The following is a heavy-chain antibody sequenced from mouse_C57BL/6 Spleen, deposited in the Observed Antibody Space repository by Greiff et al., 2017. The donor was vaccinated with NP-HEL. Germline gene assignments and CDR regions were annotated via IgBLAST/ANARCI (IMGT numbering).Heavy chain of an antibody. CDR2: INPNNGGT. D-gene: IGHD4-1*01. V-gene: IGHV1-26*01. CDR1: GYTFTDYY. Sequence: VQLQQSGPELVKPGASVKMSCKASGYTFTDYYMNWVKQSHGQSLEWIGDINPNNGGTSYNQKFKGKATLTVDKSSSTAYMELRSLTSGDSAVYYCARSPNWGDYWGQGTTLTVSS. J-gene: IGHJ2*01. CDR3: ARSPNWGDY.